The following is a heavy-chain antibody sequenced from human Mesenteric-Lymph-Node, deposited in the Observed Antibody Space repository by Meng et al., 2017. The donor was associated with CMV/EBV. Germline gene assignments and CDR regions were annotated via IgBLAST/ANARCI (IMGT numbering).Heavy chain of an antibody. CDR1: SYSINSGYN. CDR2: VYHTGST. Sequence: SETLSLTCSVSSYSINSGYNWGWIRQTPGKGLEYIGIVYHTGSTYYNPSLMSRVTIAVDTSNNQFSLKLTSVTAADTAVYYCARRDYYYFDMDVWGQGTTVTVSS. CDR3: ARRDYYYFDMDV. V-gene: IGHV4-38-2*02. J-gene: IGHJ6*02.